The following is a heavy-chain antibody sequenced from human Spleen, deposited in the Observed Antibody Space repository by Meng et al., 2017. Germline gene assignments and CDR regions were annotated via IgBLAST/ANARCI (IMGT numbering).Heavy chain of an antibody. V-gene: IGHV4-39*01. CDR1: DDAIFTSGYY. D-gene: IGHD6-19*01. CDR2: IGHAGYT. Sequence: QPQLQESGPGLVKPSETLSLTCTVSDDAIFTSGYYWGWIRQSPGKGLEWIGSIGHAGYTYYTPSLKSRVVVSLDTSKSQFSLILTSVTAADTAVYYCVRSSAWVRTGFDPWGQGTLVTV. CDR3: VRSSAWVRTGFDP. J-gene: IGHJ5*02.